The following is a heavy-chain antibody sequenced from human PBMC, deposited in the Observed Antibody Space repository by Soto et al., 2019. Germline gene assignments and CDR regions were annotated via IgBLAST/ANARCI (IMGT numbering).Heavy chain of an antibody. Sequence: QVQLVASGGGVVQPGRSLRLSCAASGFTFSSYGMHWVRQAPGKGLEWVAVIWYDGSNKYYADSVKGRFTISRDNSKNTLYLQMNSLRAEDTAVYYCAREVQGCSGGSCWIDYWGQGTLVTVSS. D-gene: IGHD2-15*01. V-gene: IGHV3-33*01. CDR1: GFTFSSYG. J-gene: IGHJ4*02. CDR2: IWYDGSNK. CDR3: AREVQGCSGGSCWIDY.